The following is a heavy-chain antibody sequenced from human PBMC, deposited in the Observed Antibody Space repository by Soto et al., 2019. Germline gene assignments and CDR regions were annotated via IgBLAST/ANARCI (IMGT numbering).Heavy chain of an antibody. CDR2: INDRGSI. J-gene: IGHJ2*01. Sequence: QVQLQQWGAGPLRPLETLSLTCGVSGGSFSGYYWAWIRQSPGKGLEWIGEINDRGSINYNPSLKSGVSISVDTSKNHYSLNLRSVTAADTAVYYCARESNDILTGPPWVWYFDLWGRGTLVTV. V-gene: IGHV4-34*01. D-gene: IGHD3-9*01. CDR3: ARESNDILTGPPWVWYFDL. CDR1: GGSFSGYY.